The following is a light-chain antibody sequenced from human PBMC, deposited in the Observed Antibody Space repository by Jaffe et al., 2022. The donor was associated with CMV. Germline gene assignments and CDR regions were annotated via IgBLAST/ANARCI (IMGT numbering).Light chain of an antibody. J-gene: IGKJ1*01. CDR1: QSISSN. CDR3: QHYNVWPPWT. V-gene: IGKV3-15*01. CDR2: GAS. Sequence: ETVMTQSPATLSVSPGERATLSCRASQSISSNLAWYQQKPGQAPRLLIYGASTRATGIPDRFSGSGSGTEFTLTISSLQSEDFAVYYCQHYNVWPPWTFGQGTKVEIK.